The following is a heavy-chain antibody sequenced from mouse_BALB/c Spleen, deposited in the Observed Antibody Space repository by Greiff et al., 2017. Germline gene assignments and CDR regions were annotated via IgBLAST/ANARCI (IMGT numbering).Heavy chain of an antibody. J-gene: IGHJ4*01. Sequence: VQLQQSGAELVKPGASVKLSCKASGYTFTSYYMYWVKQRPGQGLEWIGEINPSNGGTNFNEKFKSKATLTVDKSSSTAYMQLSSLTSEDSAVYYCVFDGYFSMDYWGQGTSVTVSS. CDR3: VFDGYFSMDY. V-gene: IGHV1S81*02. D-gene: IGHD2-3*01. CDR1: GYTFTSYY. CDR2: INPSNGGT.